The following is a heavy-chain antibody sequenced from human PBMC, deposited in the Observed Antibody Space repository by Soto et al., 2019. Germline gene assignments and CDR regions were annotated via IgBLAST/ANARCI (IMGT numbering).Heavy chain of an antibody. CDR3: ARDFSYGSRTNNRFGP. CDR1: SASIGSYF. Sequence: SETLSLTCSVSSASIGSYFWSWIRQPPGKGLEWIGNIHYSGNTNINPSLRSRVTMSADTSRNQFSLKLSSVTAADTAVYFCARDFSYGSRTNNRFGPWGQGTLVTVS. D-gene: IGHD3-10*01. CDR2: IHYSGNT. V-gene: IGHV4-59*01. J-gene: IGHJ5*02.